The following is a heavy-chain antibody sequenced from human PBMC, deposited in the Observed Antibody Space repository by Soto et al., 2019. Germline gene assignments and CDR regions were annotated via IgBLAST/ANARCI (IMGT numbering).Heavy chain of an antibody. D-gene: IGHD5-18*01. CDR1: GGTFSSYA. CDR3: ASRADTEQHNWFDP. Sequence: ASVKVSCKASGGTFSSYAISWVRQAPGQGLEWMGGIIPIFGTANYAQKFQGRVTITADESTSTAYMELSSLRSEDTAVYYCASRADTEQHNWFDPWGQGTLVTVSS. CDR2: IIPIFGTA. V-gene: IGHV1-69*13. J-gene: IGHJ5*02.